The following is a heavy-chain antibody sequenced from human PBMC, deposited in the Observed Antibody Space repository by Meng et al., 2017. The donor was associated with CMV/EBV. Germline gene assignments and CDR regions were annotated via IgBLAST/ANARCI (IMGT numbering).Heavy chain of an antibody. CDR2: ISWNNGRI. CDR3: AKDRREGHEGFSSFDS. Sequence: GGSLRLSCAGSGFTFADYAMHWVRQAPGKGLEWVSGISWNNGRIGHADSVKGRFTISRDNARNSLYLQMNSLRPEDTAFYYCAKDRREGHEGFSSFDSWGQGALVTVSS. V-gene: IGHV3-9*01. CDR1: GFTFADYA. J-gene: IGHJ4*02.